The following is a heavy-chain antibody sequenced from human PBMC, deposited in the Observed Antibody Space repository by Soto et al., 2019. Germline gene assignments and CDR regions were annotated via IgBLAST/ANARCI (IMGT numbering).Heavy chain of an antibody. D-gene: IGHD3-10*01. CDR2: INAGNGNT. CDR3: ARALPPELLWFGQLLVHAFDI. J-gene: IGHJ3*02. CDR1: GYTFTSYA. V-gene: IGHV1-3*01. Sequence: LKVSCKASGYTFTSYAMHWVSQATGQRLEWMGWINAGNGNTKYSQKFQGRVTITRDTSASTAYMELSSLRSEDTAVYYCARALPPELLWFGQLLVHAFDIWGQGTMVPVSS.